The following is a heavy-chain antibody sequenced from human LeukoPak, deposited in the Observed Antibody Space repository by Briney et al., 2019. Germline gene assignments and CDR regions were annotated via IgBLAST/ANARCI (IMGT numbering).Heavy chain of an antibody. CDR3: ARGRFYRGYYMDV. J-gene: IGHJ6*03. V-gene: IGHV3-30*03. Sequence: GRSLRLSCAASGFTFSSYGMHWVRQAPGKGLEWVAVISYDGSNKYYADSVKGRFTISRDNSKNTLYLQMNSLRAEDTAVYYCARGRFYRGYYMDVWGKGTTVTVSS. CDR2: ISYDGSNK. D-gene: IGHD3-3*01. CDR1: GFTFSSYG.